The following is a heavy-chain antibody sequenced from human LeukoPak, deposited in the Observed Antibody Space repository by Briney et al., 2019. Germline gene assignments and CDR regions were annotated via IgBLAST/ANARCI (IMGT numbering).Heavy chain of an antibody. CDR2: ISAYNGNT. CDR3: ARVGAAAVHFDY. D-gene: IGHD6-13*01. V-gene: IGHV1-18*01. J-gene: IGHJ4*02. CDR1: GYTFTSYG. Sequence: ASVKVSCKASGYTFTSYGISWVRQAPGQGLEWMGWISAYNGNTNYAQKLQGRVTMTTDTSTSTACMELRSLRSDDTAVYYCARVGAAAVHFDYWGQGTLVTVSS.